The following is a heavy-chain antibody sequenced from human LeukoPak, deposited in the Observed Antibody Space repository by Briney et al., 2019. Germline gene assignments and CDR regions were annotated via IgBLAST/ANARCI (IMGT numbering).Heavy chain of an antibody. CDR2: IYYSGST. CDR1: GGSISSYY. V-gene: IGHV4-59*08. CDR3: ARSQYYYDSSGYYH. D-gene: IGHD3-22*01. J-gene: IGHJ5*02. Sequence: SETLSLTCTVSGGSISSYYWSWIRQPPGKGLEWIGYIYYSGSTNYNPSLKSRVTISVDTSKNQFSLKLSSVTAADTAVYYCARSQYYYDSSGYYHWGQGTLVTVPS.